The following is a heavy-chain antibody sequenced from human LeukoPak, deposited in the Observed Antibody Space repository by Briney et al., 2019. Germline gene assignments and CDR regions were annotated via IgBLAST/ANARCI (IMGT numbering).Heavy chain of an antibody. Sequence: SETLSLTCAVSGVSISSNNYYWGWIRQPPGKGLEWIGTIYSSGSTYYNPSLKSRITISVDASKNQFSLKLSSLTATDTAVYYCARQRYCSRVNCTPHFDHWGQGTLVIVSS. J-gene: IGHJ4*02. CDR3: ARQRYCSRVNCTPHFDH. V-gene: IGHV4-39*01. CDR2: IYSSGST. D-gene: IGHD2-15*01. CDR1: GVSISSNNYY.